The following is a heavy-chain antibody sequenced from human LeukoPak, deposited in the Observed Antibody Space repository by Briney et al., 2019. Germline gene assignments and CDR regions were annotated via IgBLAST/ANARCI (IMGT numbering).Heavy chain of an antibody. J-gene: IGHJ4*02. CDR1: GGLISITYY. CDR3: ARGPSGYHNT. D-gene: IGHD5-12*01. V-gene: IGHV4-39*07. Sequence: PSETLSLTCTVSGGLISITYYWGWIRQPPGKGLEWIGSIYYSGTTHYNPSLKSRVTIAVDTSKNQFSLKLISVTAADTAVYYCARGPSGYHNTGGQGTLVTVSS. CDR2: IYYSGTT.